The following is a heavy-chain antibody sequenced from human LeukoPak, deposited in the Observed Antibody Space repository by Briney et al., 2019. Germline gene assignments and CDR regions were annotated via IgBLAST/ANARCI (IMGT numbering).Heavy chain of an antibody. Sequence: SETLSLTCAVYGGSFSGYYWSWIRQPPGKGLEWIGEINHSGSTSYNPSLKSRVTISVDTSKNQFSLKLSSVTAADTAVYYCARLFTIFGVVLSKFDPWGQGTLVTVSS. CDR1: GGSFSGYY. D-gene: IGHD3-3*01. CDR3: ARLFTIFGVVLSKFDP. J-gene: IGHJ5*02. CDR2: INHSGST. V-gene: IGHV4-34*01.